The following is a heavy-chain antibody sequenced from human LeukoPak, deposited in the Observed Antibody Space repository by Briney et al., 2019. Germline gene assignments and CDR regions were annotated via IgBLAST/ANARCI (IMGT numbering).Heavy chain of an antibody. J-gene: IGHJ4*02. CDR1: GFTFSSYG. CDR3: AKDYGDYAFFLDL. D-gene: IGHD4-17*01. CDR2: IRYDGSNK. V-gene: IGHV3-30*02. Sequence: PGGSLRLSCAASGFTFSSYGMHWVRQAPGKGLEWVAFIRYDGSNKYYADSVKGRFTISRDNSKNTLYLQMNSLRAEDTAVYYCAKDYGDYAFFLDLWGQGTLVTVSS.